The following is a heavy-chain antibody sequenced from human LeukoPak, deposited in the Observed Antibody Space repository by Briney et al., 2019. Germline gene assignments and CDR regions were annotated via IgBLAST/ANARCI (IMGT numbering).Heavy chain of an antibody. CDR2: ISGSGGST. V-gene: IGHV3-23*01. D-gene: IGHD6-13*01. CDR1: GFTFSSYA. J-gene: IGHJ5*02. Sequence: GGCLRLSCAASGFTFSSYAMSWVRQAPGKGLEWGSAISGSGGSTYYADSVKGRFTISRDNSKNTLYLQMNSLRAEDTAVYYCAKAAKIAAADENWFDPWGQGTLVTVSS. CDR3: AKAAKIAAADENWFDP.